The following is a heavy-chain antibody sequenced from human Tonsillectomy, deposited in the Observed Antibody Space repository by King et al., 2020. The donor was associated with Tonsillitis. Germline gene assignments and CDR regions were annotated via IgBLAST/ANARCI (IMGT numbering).Heavy chain of an antibody. CDR2: IYYSGST. CDR3: ARTSITIFGVVPYGAFDI. J-gene: IGHJ3*02. V-gene: IGHV4-30-4*01. Sequence: QVQLQESGPGLVKPSQTLSLTCTVSGGSISSGDDYWSWIRQPPGKGLEWLGYIYYSGSTYYNPSLKSRVSISVDTSKSQFPLKLSSVTAADTAVYYCARTSITIFGVVPYGAFDIWGQGTMVTVSS. D-gene: IGHD3-3*01. CDR1: GGSISSGDDY.